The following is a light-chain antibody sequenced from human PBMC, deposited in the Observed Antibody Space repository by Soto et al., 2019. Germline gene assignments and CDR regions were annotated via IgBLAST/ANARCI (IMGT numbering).Light chain of an antibody. CDR3: QQRHMWPIT. Sequence: LTPSPVTLSLSPRERTTLSCSASQSFRGLLAWYQQKPGQAPRLLIYDAYNRATGIPPRFSGSGSGTDFTLTISSLEPEDSAVYYCQQRHMWPITFGQGTLLEI. V-gene: IGKV3-11*01. CDR2: DAY. J-gene: IGKJ5*01. CDR1: QSFRGL.